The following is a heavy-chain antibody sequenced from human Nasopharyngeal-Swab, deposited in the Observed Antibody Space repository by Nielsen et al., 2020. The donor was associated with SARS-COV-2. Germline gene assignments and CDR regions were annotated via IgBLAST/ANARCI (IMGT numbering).Heavy chain of an antibody. D-gene: IGHD1-20*01. CDR2: IYHSGST. V-gene: IGHV4-38-2*02. CDR3: ARVSVMYNWKGVVDY. Sequence: WIRQPPGKGLEWIGSIYHSGSTYYTPSLKSRVTISVDTSKNQFSLKLSSVTAADTAVYYCARVSVMYNWKGVVDYWGQGTLVTVSS. J-gene: IGHJ4*02.